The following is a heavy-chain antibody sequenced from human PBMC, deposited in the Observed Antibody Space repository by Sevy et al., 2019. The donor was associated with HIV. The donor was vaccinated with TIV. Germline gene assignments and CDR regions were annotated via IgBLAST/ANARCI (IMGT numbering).Heavy chain of an antibody. CDR1: GFSFDNYV. D-gene: IGHD3-10*01. V-gene: IGHV3-49*03. CDR2: IRSKLYGGTT. Sequence: GESLKISCSASGFSFDNYVMNWFRQAPGNGLEWVGFIRSKLYGGTTEYAASVKGRFTISRDDSKSIAYLQMNSLKTEDSGVYYCSRDRYGSQSYAADHWGQRTLVTVSS. J-gene: IGHJ5*02. CDR3: SRDRYGSQSYAADH.